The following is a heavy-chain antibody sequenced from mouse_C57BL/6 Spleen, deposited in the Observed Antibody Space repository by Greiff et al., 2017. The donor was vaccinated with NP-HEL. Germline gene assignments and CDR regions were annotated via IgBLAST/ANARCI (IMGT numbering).Heavy chain of an antibody. D-gene: IGHD2-5*01. CDR1: GYTFTSYW. J-gene: IGHJ4*01. Sequence: QVQLQQSGAELVMPGASVKLSCKASGYTFTSYWMHWVKQRPGQGLEWIGEIDPSDSYTNYNQKFKGKSTLTVDKSSSTAYMQLSSLTSEDSAVYYCARSGYSNYERNAMDYWGQGTSVTVSS. V-gene: IGHV1-69*01. CDR3: ARSGYSNYERNAMDY. CDR2: IDPSDSYT.